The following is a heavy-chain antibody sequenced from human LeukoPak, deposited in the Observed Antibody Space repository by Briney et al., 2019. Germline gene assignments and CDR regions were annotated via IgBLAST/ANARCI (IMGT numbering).Heavy chain of an antibody. J-gene: IGHJ4*02. CDR2: ISSSGGST. CDR3: AKEGRSLQTY. V-gene: IGHV3-23*01. CDR1: GFTFSSYS. Sequence: GGSLRLSCAASGFTFSSYSMSWVRQAPGKGLEWVSAISSSGGSTDYTDSVKGRFTISRDNSKNTLYLQMNSLRAEDTAVYYCAKEGRSLQTYWGQGTLVTVSS. D-gene: IGHD5-24*01.